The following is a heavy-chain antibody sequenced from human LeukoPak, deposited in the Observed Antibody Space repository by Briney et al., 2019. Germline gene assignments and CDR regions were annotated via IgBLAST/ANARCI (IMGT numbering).Heavy chain of an antibody. J-gene: IGHJ4*02. CDR1: GGSISSSY. V-gene: IGHV4-4*07. CDR3: ARDPRPGIAASGVLGY. CDR2: IYTSGST. Sequence: PSETLSLTCTVSGGSISSSYWSWIRQPAGKGLEWVGRIYTSGSTNYSPSLKSRVTMSVDTSKNQFSLKLSSVTAADTAVYYCARDPRPGIAASGVLGYWGQGTLVTVSS. D-gene: IGHD6-13*01.